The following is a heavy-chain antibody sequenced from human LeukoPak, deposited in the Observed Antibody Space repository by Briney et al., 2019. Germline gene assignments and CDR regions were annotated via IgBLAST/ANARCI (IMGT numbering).Heavy chain of an antibody. CDR2: IIPILGIA. CDR3: VAGGVMGFSFDY. CDR1: GGTFSSYA. V-gene: IGHV1-69*04. D-gene: IGHD3-16*01. Sequence: ASVKVSCKASGGTFSSYAISWVRQAPGQGLEWMGRIIPILGIANYAQKFQGRVTITADKSTSTAYMELSSLRSEDTAVYYCVAGGVMGFSFDYWGQGTLVNVSS. J-gene: IGHJ4*02.